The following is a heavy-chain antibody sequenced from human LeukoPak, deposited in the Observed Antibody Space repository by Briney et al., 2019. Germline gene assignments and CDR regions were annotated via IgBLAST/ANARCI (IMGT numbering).Heavy chain of an antibody. CDR1: GYTFTGYY. CDR3: AREPVLRYFDWLETHSWFDP. CDR2: INPNSGGT. D-gene: IGHD3-9*01. V-gene: IGHV1-2*02. Sequence: ASVKVSCKASGYTFTGYYMHWVRQAPGQGLEWMGWINPNSGGTNYAQKFQGRVTMTRDMSISTAYMELSRLRSDDTAVYYCAREPVLRYFDWLETHSWFDPWGQGTLVTVSS. J-gene: IGHJ5*02.